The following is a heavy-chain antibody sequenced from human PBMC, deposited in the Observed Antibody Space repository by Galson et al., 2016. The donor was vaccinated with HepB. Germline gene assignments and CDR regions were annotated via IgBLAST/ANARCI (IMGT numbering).Heavy chain of an antibody. J-gene: IGHJ4*02. V-gene: IGHV3-7*03. CDR1: GFTLSSYW. Sequence: SLRLSCAASGFTLSSYWMSWVRQAPGKGLEWVANIKQDGSEKYYVDSVKGRFTITRDNSKNTLHLQMNSLRAEDTAQYYCAKDLYGSGTYGLDYWGRGTLVTVSS. CDR2: IKQDGSEK. CDR3: AKDLYGSGTYGLDY. D-gene: IGHD3-10*01.